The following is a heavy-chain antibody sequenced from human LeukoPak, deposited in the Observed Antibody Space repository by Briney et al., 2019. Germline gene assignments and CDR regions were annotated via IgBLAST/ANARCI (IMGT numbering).Heavy chain of an antibody. CDR1: QFTFNNNA. CDR3: TRFRGSGSSTLYSFDY. J-gene: IGHJ4*02. CDR2: LSGDSSSI. D-gene: IGHD3-10*01. V-gene: IGHV3-23*01. Sequence: GGSLRLSCAASQFTFNNNAMSWVRQAPGKGLEWVSGLSGDSSSIYYAASVKGRFTISRDNSKNMSYLQMNSLRAEDTAVYYCTRFRGSGSSTLYSFDYWGQGSLVTV.